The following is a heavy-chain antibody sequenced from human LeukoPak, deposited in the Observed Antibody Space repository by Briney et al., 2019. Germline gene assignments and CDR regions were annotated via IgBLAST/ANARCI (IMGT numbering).Heavy chain of an antibody. CDR3: VKSREASIWYSLGDY. D-gene: IGHD2-21*02. Sequence: GGSLRLSCAASAFTFRSYGMHWVRQAPGKGLEWVTFIRYDGSNKYYADSVKGRFTISRDNSKNTLYLQMNSLRAEDTALYHCVKSREASIWYSLGDYWGQGSLVTVS. J-gene: IGHJ4*02. CDR2: IRYDGSNK. V-gene: IGHV3-30*02. CDR1: AFTFRSYG.